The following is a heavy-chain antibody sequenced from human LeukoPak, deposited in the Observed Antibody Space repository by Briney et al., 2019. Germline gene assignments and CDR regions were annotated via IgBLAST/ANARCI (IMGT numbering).Heavy chain of an antibody. CDR1: GYTITRYG. Sequence: ASVKVSCKASGYTITRYGISWVRQAPGQGLEWMGWLSAYNGNTNYAQKLQGRVTMTTDTSTSTAYMELRSLRSDDTAVYYCARRIAAAGTFDYWGQGPLVTVSS. J-gene: IGHJ4*02. CDR2: LSAYNGNT. CDR3: ARRIAAAGTFDY. V-gene: IGHV1-18*01. D-gene: IGHD6-13*01.